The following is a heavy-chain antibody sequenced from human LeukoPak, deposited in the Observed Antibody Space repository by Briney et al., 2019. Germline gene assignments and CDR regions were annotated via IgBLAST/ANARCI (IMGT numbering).Heavy chain of an antibody. CDR2: INPSGGST. J-gene: IGHJ5*02. CDR1: GYTFTSYY. CDR3: ARGFLLGYCSSTSCPRRWFDP. Sequence: ASVKVSCKASGYTFTSYYMHWVRQAPGQGLEWMGIINPSGGSTSNAQKFQGRVTMTRDTSTSTVYMELSSLRSEDTAVYYCARGFLLGYCSSTSCPRRWFDPWGQGTLVTVSS. D-gene: IGHD2-2*01. V-gene: IGHV1-46*01.